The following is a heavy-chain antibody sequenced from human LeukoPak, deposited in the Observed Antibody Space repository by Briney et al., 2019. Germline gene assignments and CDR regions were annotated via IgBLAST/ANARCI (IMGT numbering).Heavy chain of an antibody. CDR2: IYYSGST. D-gene: IGHD6-13*01. CDR1: GGSISSYY. V-gene: IGHV4-59*12. CDR3: ARDGRGYSSSWYFDL. Sequence: PSETLSLTCTVSGGSISSYYWSWIRQPPGKGLEWIGYIYYSGSTNYNPSLESRVTISVDTSKNQFSLRLSPVTAADTAVYYCARDGRGYSSSWYFDLWGQGTLVTVSS. J-gene: IGHJ4*02.